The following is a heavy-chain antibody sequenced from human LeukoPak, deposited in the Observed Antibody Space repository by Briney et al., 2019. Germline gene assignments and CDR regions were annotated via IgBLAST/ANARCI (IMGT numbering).Heavy chain of an antibody. V-gene: IGHV3-74*01. CDR1: GFTFNAFW. Sequence: GGSLRLSCAASGFTFNAFWMHWVRQAPGKGLVWVSRINSDGSSIAYADSVKGRFTISRDNSKNTLYLQMNSLRAEDTAVYYCAAQWELTTFDYWGQGTLVTVSS. J-gene: IGHJ4*02. D-gene: IGHD1-26*01. CDR3: AAQWELTTFDY. CDR2: INSDGSSI.